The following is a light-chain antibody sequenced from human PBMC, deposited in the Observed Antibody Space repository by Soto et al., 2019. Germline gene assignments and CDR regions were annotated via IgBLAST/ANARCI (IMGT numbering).Light chain of an antibody. CDR2: AAS. J-gene: IGKJ1*01. CDR1: QGIRNH. CDR3: QQSYSSPPT. V-gene: IGKV1-39*01. Sequence: DIQMTQSPSSLSASVGDRVTITCRASQGIRNHLNWYQQKPGKAPKLLIFAASSLQSGVPSRFSGSRSGPDFTLTISSLQPEDFATYYCQQSYSSPPTFGQGTKVDIK.